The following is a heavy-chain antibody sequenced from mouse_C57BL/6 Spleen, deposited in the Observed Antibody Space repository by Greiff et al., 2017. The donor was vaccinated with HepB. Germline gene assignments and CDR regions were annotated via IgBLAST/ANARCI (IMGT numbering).Heavy chain of an antibody. Sequence: QVQLQQSGAELVRPGASVTLSCKASGYTFTDYEMHWVKQTPVHGLEWIGAIDPETGGTAYNQKFKGKAILTADKSSSTAYMELRSLTSEDSAVYYCTRRGLTGSFDYWGQGTTLTVSS. CDR2: IDPETGGT. CDR1: GYTFTDYE. D-gene: IGHD4-1*01. J-gene: IGHJ2*01. CDR3: TRRGLTGSFDY. V-gene: IGHV1-15*01.